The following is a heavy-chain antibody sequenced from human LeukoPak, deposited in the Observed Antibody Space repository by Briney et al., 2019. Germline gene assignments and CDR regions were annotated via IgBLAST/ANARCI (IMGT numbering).Heavy chain of an antibody. CDR3: ATGPSITMVRGVINPYYYYGTDV. D-gene: IGHD3-10*01. J-gene: IGHJ6*04. V-gene: IGHV1-24*01. Sequence: ASVKVSCKVSGYTLTELSMHWVRQAPGKGLEWMGGFDPEDGETIYAQKFQGRVTMTEDTSTDTAYMELSSLRSEDTAVYYCATGPSITMVRGVINPYYYYGTDVWGKGTTVTVSS. CDR2: FDPEDGET. CDR1: GYTLTELS.